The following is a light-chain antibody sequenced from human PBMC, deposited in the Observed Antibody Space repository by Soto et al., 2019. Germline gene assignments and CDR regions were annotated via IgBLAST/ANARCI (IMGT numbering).Light chain of an antibody. V-gene: IGKV3-20*01. J-gene: IGKJ3*01. CDR1: QSVNNNY. CDR2: DTS. Sequence: EIVLMQSPGTLSLSPGEGATLSCRASQSVNNNYLAWYQQRPGQAPTVLIFDTSRRATGVPDRLSGSGSGTDFTLRISRVEPDDFAVYYCQQYGSSQLTFGPGTKVNIK. CDR3: QQYGSSQLT.